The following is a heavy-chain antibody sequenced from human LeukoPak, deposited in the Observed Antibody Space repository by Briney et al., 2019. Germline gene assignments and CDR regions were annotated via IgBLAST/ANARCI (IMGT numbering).Heavy chain of an antibody. D-gene: IGHD3-10*01. Sequence: GGSLRLSCAASGFTFSGSAMHWVRQASGKGLEWVGRIRSKGNSYATAYAESVKGRFTISRDDSKNTAYLQMNSLRDEDTAVYYCAGGSGSYFGTRLRHQFHFDYWGQGTLVTVSS. V-gene: IGHV3-73*01. J-gene: IGHJ4*02. CDR3: AGGSGSYFGTRLRHQFHFDY. CDR2: IRSKGNSYAT. CDR1: GFTFSGSA.